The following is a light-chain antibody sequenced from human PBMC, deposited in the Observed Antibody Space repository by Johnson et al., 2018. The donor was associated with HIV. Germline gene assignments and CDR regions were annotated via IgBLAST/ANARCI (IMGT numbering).Light chain of an antibody. V-gene: IGLV1-51*02. CDR2: ENN. CDR3: GPWDRTLSALYV. J-gene: IGLJ1*01. Sequence: QSVLTQPPSVSAAPGQKVTISCSGSSSDIGYNFVSWYQQLPGTAPKVLIYENNKRPSGIPARFSGSNSGTSAPLGITGLHTGDAADYYCGPWDRTLSALYVYVTGTKVTVL. CDR1: SSDIGYNF.